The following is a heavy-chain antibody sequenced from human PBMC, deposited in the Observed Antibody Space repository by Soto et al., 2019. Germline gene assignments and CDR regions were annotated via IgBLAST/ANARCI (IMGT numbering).Heavy chain of an antibody. V-gene: IGHV4-4*02. J-gene: IGHJ4*02. CDR3: ARVSRTVGLHY. CDR1: GGSISSGFW. CDR2: VSHSGST. D-gene: IGHD4-17*01. Sequence: QVHLQASDPGLVKPSETLSLTCVVSGGSISSGFWWTWVRQSPGKGLEWLGEVSHSGSTKDNPSLKCRVSSSVDKSNNRVSLYSTSVTAADTGVYYCARVSRTVGLHYWGQGTLVTVSS.